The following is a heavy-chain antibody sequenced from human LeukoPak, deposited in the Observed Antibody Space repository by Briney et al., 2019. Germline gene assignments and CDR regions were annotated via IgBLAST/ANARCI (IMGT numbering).Heavy chain of an antibody. CDR1: GGSISSRTYY. CDR3: ARSFGYGDHDDY. V-gene: IGHV4-39*01. D-gene: IGHD4-17*01. Sequence: SETLSLTCIVSGGSISSRTYYWGWIRQPPGKGLEWIGTIYYTGTTYYNPSLKGRFTISRDNAKNSLYLQMNSLRDEDTAVYYCARSFGYGDHDDYWGQGTLVTVSS. J-gene: IGHJ4*02. CDR2: IYYTGTT.